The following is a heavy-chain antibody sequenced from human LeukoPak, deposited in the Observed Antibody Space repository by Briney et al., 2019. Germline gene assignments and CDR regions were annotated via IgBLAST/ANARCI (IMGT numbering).Heavy chain of an antibody. CDR3: ARRSTYGFFDS. V-gene: IGHV4-61*01. D-gene: IGHD3-10*01. Sequence: SETLSLTCTVSGGSVSSVSHYGSWIRQPRGKELEWIGYIYYNGNTNYNPSLKSRVTISVDTSKNQFSLKLNSVTAADTAVYYCARRSTYGFFDSWGQGTLVTVSS. CDR2: IYYNGNT. CDR1: GGSVSSVSHY. J-gene: IGHJ4*02.